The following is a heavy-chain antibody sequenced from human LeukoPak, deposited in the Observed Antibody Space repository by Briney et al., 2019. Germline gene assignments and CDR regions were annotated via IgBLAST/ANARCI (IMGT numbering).Heavy chain of an antibody. Sequence: SETLSLTCTVSGGSISSSSYYWGWIRQPPGKGLEWIGSIYYSGSTYYNPSLKSRVTISVDTSKNQFSLKLSSVTAADTAVYYCARLRGSYPNLDYWGQRTLVTVSS. V-gene: IGHV4-39*01. CDR3: ARLRGSYPNLDY. CDR1: GGSISSSSYY. CDR2: IYYSGST. J-gene: IGHJ4*02. D-gene: IGHD1-26*01.